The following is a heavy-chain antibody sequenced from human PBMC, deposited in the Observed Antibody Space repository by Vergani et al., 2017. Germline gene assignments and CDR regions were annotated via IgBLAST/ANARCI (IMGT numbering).Heavy chain of an antibody. CDR2: IWYDGSNK. CDR3: ARDSRWADYGGNSGVDY. D-gene: IGHD4-23*01. Sequence: QVQLVESGGGVVQPGRSLRLSCAASGFTFSSYGMHWVRQAPGKGLGWVAVIWYDGSNKNYADSVKGRFTISRDNSKNTLYLQMNSLRAEDTAVYYCARDSRWADYGGNSGVDYWGQGTLVTVSS. V-gene: IGHV3-33*01. CDR1: GFTFSSYG. J-gene: IGHJ4*02.